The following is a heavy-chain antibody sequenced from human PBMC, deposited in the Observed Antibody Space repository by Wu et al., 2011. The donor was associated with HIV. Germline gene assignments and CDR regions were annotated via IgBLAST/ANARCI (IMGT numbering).Heavy chain of an antibody. D-gene: IGHD1-1*01. Sequence: QVQLVQSGAEVKKPGSSVKVSCKASGGTFSSYAISWVRQAPGQGLEWMGKIIPFFGTSNYAQTFQDRVTITADESTSTAYMVLSSLRSEDTAVYYCARVGGQLGFYYDYYMDIWGKRTTVTVSS. CDR2: IIPFFGTS. V-gene: IGHV1-69*15. J-gene: IGHJ6*03. CDR3: ARVGGQLGFYYDYYMDI. CDR1: GGTFSSYA.